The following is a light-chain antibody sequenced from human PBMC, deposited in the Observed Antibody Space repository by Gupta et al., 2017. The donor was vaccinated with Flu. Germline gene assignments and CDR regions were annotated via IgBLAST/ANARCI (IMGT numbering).Light chain of an antibody. J-gene: IGKJ1*01. Sequence: EIVLTQYPDCHSVTPKEKVTITCRASQSIGSSLHWYQQKPDQSPKLLIKYASQSISSVPSRFSGSGSGTDFTLTINSLEAEDSAVYYCHQSSSLLWTFGQGTKVEIK. V-gene: IGKV6D-21*02. CDR3: HQSSSLLWT. CDR2: YAS. CDR1: QSIGSS.